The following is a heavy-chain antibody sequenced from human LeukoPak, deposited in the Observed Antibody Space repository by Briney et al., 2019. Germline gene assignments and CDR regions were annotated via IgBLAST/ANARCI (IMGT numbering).Heavy chain of an antibody. CDR2: INHSGST. Sequence: SETLSLTCAVYGGSFSGYYWSWIRQPPGKGLEWIGEINHSGSTNYNTSLKSRVTISVDTSKNQSSLKLSSVTAADTAVYYCARGRRDSSSWYRKWFDPWGQGSLVTVSS. D-gene: IGHD6-13*01. CDR3: ARGRRDSSSWYRKWFDP. CDR1: GGSFSGYY. V-gene: IGHV4-34*01. J-gene: IGHJ5*02.